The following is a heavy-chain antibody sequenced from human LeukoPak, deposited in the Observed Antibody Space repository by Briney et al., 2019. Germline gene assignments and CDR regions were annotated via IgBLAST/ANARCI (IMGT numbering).Heavy chain of an antibody. CDR3: ARDDLQYTLSQSDYYYYGMDV. V-gene: IGHV4-34*01. D-gene: IGHD4-4*01. CDR1: GGSFSGYY. CDR2: INHSGST. Sequence: SETLSLTCAVYGGSFSGYYWSCIRQPPGKGLEWIGEINHSGSTNYNPSLKSRVTISVDTSKNQFSLKLSSVTAADTAVYYCARDDLQYTLSQSDYYYYGMDVWGQGTTVTVSS. J-gene: IGHJ6*02.